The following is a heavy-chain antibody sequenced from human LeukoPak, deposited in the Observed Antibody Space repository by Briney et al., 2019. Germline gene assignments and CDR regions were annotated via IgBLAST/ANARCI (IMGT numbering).Heavy chain of an antibody. D-gene: IGHD3-3*01. Sequence: GGSLRLSCTASGFTFSSYGMHWVRQAPGKGLEWVAVISYDGSNKYYADSVKGRFTISRDNSKNTLYLQMNSLRAEDTAVYYCARDHAGTIFGVVIMSYYYYGMDVWGQGTTVTVSS. CDR3: ARDHAGTIFGVVIMSYYYYGMDV. CDR2: ISYDGSNK. J-gene: IGHJ6*02. CDR1: GFTFSSYG. V-gene: IGHV3-30*19.